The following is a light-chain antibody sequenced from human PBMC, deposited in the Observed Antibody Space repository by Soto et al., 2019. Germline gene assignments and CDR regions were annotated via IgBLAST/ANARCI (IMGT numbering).Light chain of an antibody. CDR3: QSFDSSRSVRM. CDR2: FNT. Sequence: QSVLTQPPSVSGAPGQRVTISCAGSSSNIGAGSDVHWYQQVPGTAPKLLIYFNTNRPSGVPDRFSGSKSGTSASLAIAGLQAEDEADYYCQSFDSSRSVRMFGGGTKVTVL. CDR1: SSNIGAGSD. V-gene: IGLV1-40*01. J-gene: IGLJ3*02.